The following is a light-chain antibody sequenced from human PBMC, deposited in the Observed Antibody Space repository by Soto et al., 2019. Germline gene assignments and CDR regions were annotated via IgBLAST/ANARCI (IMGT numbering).Light chain of an antibody. CDR3: SSYTSSHTLV. V-gene: IGLV2-14*01. CDR1: SSDVGNYNF. Sequence: QSVLTQPASVSGSPGQSITISCTGTSSDVGNYNFVSWYQQLPGEAPKLIIYDVTNQPSGLSDRFSGSKSANTASLTISGLQAEDEADYYCSSYTSSHTLVFGSGTKVTVL. J-gene: IGLJ1*01. CDR2: DVT.